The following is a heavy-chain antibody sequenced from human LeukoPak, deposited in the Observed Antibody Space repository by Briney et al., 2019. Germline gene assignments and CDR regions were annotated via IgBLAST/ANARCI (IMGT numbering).Heavy chain of an antibody. Sequence: SETLSLTCAVSGYSISSSYYWGWIRQPPGNGLEWIGSIYHSGSTYYNPSLKSRVTISVDTSKNQFSLRLSSVTAADTAVYYCARGVAVAANWFDPWGQGTLVTVSS. CDR1: GYSISSSYY. D-gene: IGHD6-19*01. V-gene: IGHV4-38-2*01. J-gene: IGHJ5*02. CDR3: ARGVAVAANWFDP. CDR2: IYHSGST.